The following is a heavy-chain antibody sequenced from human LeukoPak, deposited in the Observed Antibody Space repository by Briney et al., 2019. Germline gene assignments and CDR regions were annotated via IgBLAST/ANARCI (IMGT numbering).Heavy chain of an antibody. CDR2: INPNSGGT. D-gene: IGHD2-2*01. V-gene: IGHV1-2*02. CDR1: GYTFTSYF. J-gene: IGHJ4*02. CDR3: ARDGVVVPAASFDF. Sequence: ASVKVSCKASGYTFTSYFLHWVRQAPGQGLEWMGWINPNSGGTNYAQNFQGRVTMTRDTSINTAYMELSRLTSDDTAMYYCARDGVVVPAASFDFWGQGTLVTVSS.